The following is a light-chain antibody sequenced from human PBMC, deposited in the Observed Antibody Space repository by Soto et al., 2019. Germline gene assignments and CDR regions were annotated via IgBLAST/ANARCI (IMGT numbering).Light chain of an antibody. CDR1: QDISTW. V-gene: IGKV1-12*01. CDR3: QQADSLPLVT. Sequence: DIQMTQSPSSVSVSVGDRVTITCRASQDISTWLAWYQQKPGKAPKLLIYAASSLFSGVPSRFSGSGSGTDFTLTISSLQPEDFATYYCQQADSLPLVTFGQGTRLEIK. CDR2: AAS. J-gene: IGKJ5*01.